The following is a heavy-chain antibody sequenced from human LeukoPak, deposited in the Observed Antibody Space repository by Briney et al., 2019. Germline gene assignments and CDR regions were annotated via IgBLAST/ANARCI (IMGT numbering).Heavy chain of an antibody. CDR2: IYSGGST. CDR3: ARDSFTKDYGSGSYYYYFDY. V-gene: IGHV3-66*01. J-gene: IGHJ4*02. Sequence: GGSLRLSCAASGFTVSSNYMSWVRQAPGKGLEWVSVIYSGGSTYYADSVKGRFTISRDNSKNTLYLQMNSLRAEDTAVYYCARDSFTKDYGSGSYYYYFDYWGQGTLVTVSS. D-gene: IGHD3-10*01. CDR1: GFTVSSNY.